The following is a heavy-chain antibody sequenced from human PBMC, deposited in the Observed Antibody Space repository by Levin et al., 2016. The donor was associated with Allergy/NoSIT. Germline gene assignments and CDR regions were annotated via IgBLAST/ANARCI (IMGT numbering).Heavy chain of an antibody. CDR3: ARRGLIAARPFNPNNWFDP. J-gene: IGHJ5*02. CDR1: GGSFSGYY. D-gene: IGHD6-6*01. CDR2: INHSGST. Sequence: SETLSLTCAVYGGSFSGYYWSWIRQPPGKGLEWIGEINHSGSTNYNPSLKSRVTISVDTSKNQFSLKLSSVTAADTAVYYCARRGLIAARPFNPNNWFDPWGQGTLVTVSS. V-gene: IGHV4-34*01.